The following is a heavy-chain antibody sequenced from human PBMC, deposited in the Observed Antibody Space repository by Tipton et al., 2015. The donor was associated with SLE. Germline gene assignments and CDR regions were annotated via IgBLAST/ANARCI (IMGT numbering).Heavy chain of an antibody. J-gene: IGHJ6*02. CDR2: MHYRGDT. CDR3: ARQRTIGGKDYGMDV. D-gene: IGHD3-16*01. CDR1: GGSISRYY. Sequence: TLSLTCTVSGGSISRYYWSWIRHPPGRGLEWIGYMHYRGDTNYNPSLKSRVTISVDTSKIHFSLNLGSVTAADTAVYYCARQRTIGGKDYGMDVWGQGTTVTVSS. V-gene: IGHV4-59*08.